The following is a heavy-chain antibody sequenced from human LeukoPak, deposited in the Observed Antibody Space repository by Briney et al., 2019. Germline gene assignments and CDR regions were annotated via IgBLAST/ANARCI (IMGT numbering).Heavy chain of an antibody. CDR2: ISSSSSYI. J-gene: IGHJ4*02. V-gene: IGHV3-21*01. Sequence: GGSLRLSCAASGFTFSSYSMNWVRQAPGEGLEWVSSISSSSSYIYYADSVKGRFTISRDNAKNSLYLQMNSLRAEDTAVYYCARGDYDYGDYGDFDYWGQGTPVTVSS. D-gene: IGHD4-17*01. CDR1: GFTFSSYS. CDR3: ARGDYDYGDYGDFDY.